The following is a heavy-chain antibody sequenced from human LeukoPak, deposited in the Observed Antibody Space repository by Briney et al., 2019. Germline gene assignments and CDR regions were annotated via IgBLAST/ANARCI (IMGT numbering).Heavy chain of an antibody. V-gene: IGHV3-21*01. Sequence: GGSLRLSCAASGFTFSSYSMNWVRQAPGKGLEWVSSISSSSSYIYYADSVKGRFTISRDNAKDSLYLQMNSLRAEDTAVYYCASAPIGYCSGGSCFHWGQGTLVTVSS. CDR2: ISSSSSYI. CDR3: ASAPIGYCSGGSCFH. CDR1: GFTFSSYS. D-gene: IGHD2-15*01. J-gene: IGHJ4*02.